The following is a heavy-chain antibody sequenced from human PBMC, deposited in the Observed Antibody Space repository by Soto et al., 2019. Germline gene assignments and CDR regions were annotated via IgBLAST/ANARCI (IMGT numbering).Heavy chain of an antibody. Sequence: GASVKVSCKASGYTFTTYAMHWVRQAPGQGLEWMGWIKAGNGNTKYSQKFQGRVTITRDTSASTAYMELSSLRSEDTAVYYCASEAIAAAAVYGMDVWGQGTTVTVSS. D-gene: IGHD6-13*01. V-gene: IGHV1-3*01. J-gene: IGHJ6*02. CDR1: GYTFTTYA. CDR3: ASEAIAAAAVYGMDV. CDR2: IKAGNGNT.